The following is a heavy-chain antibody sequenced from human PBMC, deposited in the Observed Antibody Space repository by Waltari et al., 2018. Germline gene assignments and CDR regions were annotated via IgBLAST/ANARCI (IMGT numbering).Heavy chain of an antibody. CDR3: ARSYGSGSYYNLDGYYFDY. CDR1: GGSISSYH. V-gene: IGHV4-59*08. CDR2: IYYSGST. D-gene: IGHD3-10*01. Sequence: QVQLQESGPGLVKPSETLSLTCTVSGGSISSYHWSWIRQPPGKGLEWIGYIYYSGSTNYNPSLKSRVTISVDTSKNQFSLKLSSVTAADTAVYYCARSYGSGSYYNLDGYYFDYWGQGTLVTVSS. J-gene: IGHJ4*02.